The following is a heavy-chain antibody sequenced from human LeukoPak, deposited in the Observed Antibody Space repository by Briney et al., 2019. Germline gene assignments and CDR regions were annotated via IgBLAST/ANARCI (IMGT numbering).Heavy chain of an antibody. Sequence: GGSLRLSCAASGFTFSSYAMSWVRQAPGKGLEWVTIISYDGSNKYYADSVKGRFTISRDNSKNTLYLQMNSLRAEDTAVYYCARNYDILAGYYFFDYWGQGTLVTVSS. J-gene: IGHJ4*02. D-gene: IGHD3-9*01. CDR1: GFTFSSYA. V-gene: IGHV3-30-3*01. CDR3: ARNYDILAGYYFFDY. CDR2: ISYDGSNK.